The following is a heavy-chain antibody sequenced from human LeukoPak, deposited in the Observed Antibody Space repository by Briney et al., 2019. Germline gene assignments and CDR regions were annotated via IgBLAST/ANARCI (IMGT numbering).Heavy chain of an antibody. CDR1: GGSISSSNHY. CDR3: ARLKGAHGAAGAFDI. CDR2: IYYSGST. Sequence: SETLSLTCAVSGGSISSSNHYWGWIRQPPGKGLEWIGSIYYSGSTYYNPSLKSRVTISVDTSKSQFSLKLSSVTAADTAVYYCARLKGAHGAAGAFDIWGQGTMVTVSS. D-gene: IGHD1-26*01. J-gene: IGHJ3*02. V-gene: IGHV4-39*01.